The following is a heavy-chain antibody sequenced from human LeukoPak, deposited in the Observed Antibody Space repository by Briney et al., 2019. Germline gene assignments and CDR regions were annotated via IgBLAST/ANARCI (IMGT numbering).Heavy chain of an antibody. J-gene: IGHJ4*02. CDR1: GGSISSSNW. D-gene: IGHD2-15*01. CDR3: ARSWRFCSGDSCYPIDY. CDR2: IYHSGST. V-gene: IGHV4-4*02. Sequence: SGTLSLTCAVSGGSISSSNWWSWVRQPPGKGLEWIGEIYHSGSTNYNPSLKSRVTISVDTSKNQFSLKLSSVTAADTAVYYCARSWRFCSGDSCYPIDYWGQGTLVTVSS.